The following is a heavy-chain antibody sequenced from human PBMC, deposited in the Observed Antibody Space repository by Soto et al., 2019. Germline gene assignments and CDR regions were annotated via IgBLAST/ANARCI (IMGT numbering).Heavy chain of an antibody. CDR2: VSHDGRNT. CDR1: GFTFSDYA. Sequence: VQLVESGGGVVQPGRSLRLSCAASGFTFSDYAMHWVRQAPGKGLEWVAVVSHDGRNTHYADSVKGRFTISRDSSKNTVSLEMXXXXAXXXXXXXXXXXXXXXXVXSDXNXWGQGALVTVXS. CDR3: XXXXXXXXVXSDXNX. J-gene: IGHJ4*02. V-gene: IGHV3-30*03.